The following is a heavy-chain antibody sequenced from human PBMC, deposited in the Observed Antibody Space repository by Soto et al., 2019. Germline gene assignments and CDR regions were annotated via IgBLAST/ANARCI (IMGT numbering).Heavy chain of an antibody. V-gene: IGHV3-53*01. CDR1: GFTVSSNY. Sequence: GGSLRLSCAASGFTVSSNYMSWVRQAPGKGLEWVSVIYSGGSTYYADSVKGRFTISRDNSKNTLYLQMNSLRAEDTAVYYCVRSRSGSGYSDYWGQGTLVTVSS. D-gene: IGHD1-26*01. J-gene: IGHJ4*02. CDR2: IYSGGST. CDR3: VRSRSGSGYSDY.